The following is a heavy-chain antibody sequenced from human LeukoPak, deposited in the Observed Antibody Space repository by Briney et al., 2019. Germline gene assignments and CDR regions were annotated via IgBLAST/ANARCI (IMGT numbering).Heavy chain of an antibody. CDR2: ISPNSGGT. CDR1: GYTFTAYY. D-gene: IGHD7-27*01. V-gene: IGHV1-2*02. Sequence: ASVKVSCKASGYTFTAYYIHWVPQAPGQGHEWMGWISPNSGGTDYAQKFQGRVTMTGDTSISTAYVELSSLTSDDTAVYYCAIQPWGSGNNWYFDLWGRGTLVTVSS. CDR3: AIQPWGSGNNWYFDL. J-gene: IGHJ2*01.